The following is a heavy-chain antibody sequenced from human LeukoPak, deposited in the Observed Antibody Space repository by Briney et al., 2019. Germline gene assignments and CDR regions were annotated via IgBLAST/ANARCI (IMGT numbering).Heavy chain of an antibody. D-gene: IGHD6-6*01. CDR3: ARLRYSSSSDDY. V-gene: IGHV4-59*08. Sequence: SETLSLTCTVSGGSISSYYWSWIRQPPGKGLEWIGYIYYSGSTNYNPSLKSRVTISVDTSKNQFSLKLSSVTAADTAVYYCARLRYSSSSDDYWGQGTLVTVSS. J-gene: IGHJ4*02. CDR1: GGSISSYY. CDR2: IYYSGST.